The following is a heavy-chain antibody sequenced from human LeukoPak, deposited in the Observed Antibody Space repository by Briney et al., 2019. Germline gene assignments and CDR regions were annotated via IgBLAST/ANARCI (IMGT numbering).Heavy chain of an antibody. V-gene: IGHV1-8*01. J-gene: IGHJ4*02. CDR3: VRELAADFHFDY. Sequence: ASVKVSCKASGYTFTSYDINWVRQATGQGLEWMGWMNPNSGNTGYAQKFQGRVTMARNTSISTAYMELSSLRSEDTAVYYCVRELAADFHFDYWGQGTLVTVSS. D-gene: IGHD1-1*01. CDR2: MNPNSGNT. CDR1: GYTFTSYD.